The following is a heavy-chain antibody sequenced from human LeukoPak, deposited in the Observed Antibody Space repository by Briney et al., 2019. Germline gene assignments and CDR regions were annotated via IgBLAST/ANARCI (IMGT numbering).Heavy chain of an antibody. CDR3: ARLDSSGTAAIDH. J-gene: IGHJ4*02. CDR1: GGSISSGDYY. D-gene: IGHD3-22*01. CDR2: IYYSGST. V-gene: IGHV4-30-4*08. Sequence: SETLSLTCTVSGGSISSGDYYWSWIRQPPGKGLEWIGYIYYSGSTYYNPSLKSRVTISVDTSKNQFSLKLSSVTAADTAVYYCARLDSSGTAAIDHWGQGTLVTVSS.